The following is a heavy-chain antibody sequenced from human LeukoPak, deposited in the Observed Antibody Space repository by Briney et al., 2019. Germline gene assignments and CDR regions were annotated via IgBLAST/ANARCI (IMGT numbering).Heavy chain of an antibody. V-gene: IGHV4-61*02. CDR1: GGSISSSSYY. J-gene: IGHJ4*02. CDR2: IYTSGST. Sequence: SETLSLTCTVSGGSISSSSYYWSWIRQPAGKGLEWIGRIYTSGSTNYNPSLKSRVTMSVDTSKNQFSLKLSSVTAADTAVYYCARCRDGYNPDYWGQGTLVTVSS. CDR3: ARCRDGYNPDY. D-gene: IGHD5-24*01.